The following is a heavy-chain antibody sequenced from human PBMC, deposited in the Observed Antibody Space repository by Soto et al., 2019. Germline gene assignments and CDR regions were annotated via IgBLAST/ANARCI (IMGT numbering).Heavy chain of an antibody. D-gene: IGHD6-6*01. CDR3: ARISSNWFDP. V-gene: IGHV4-39*01. CDR1: GGSISSSSYY. J-gene: IGHJ5*02. Sequence: PSETLSLTCTVSGGSISSSSYYWVWIRQPPGKGLEWIGSIYYSGSTYYNPSLKSRVTISVDTSKNQFSLKLSSVTAADTAVYYCARISSNWFDPWGQGTLVTVSS. CDR2: IYYSGST.